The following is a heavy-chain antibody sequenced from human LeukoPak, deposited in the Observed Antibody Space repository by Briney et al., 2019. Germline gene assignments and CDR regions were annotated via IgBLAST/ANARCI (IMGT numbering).Heavy chain of an antibody. D-gene: IGHD4-17*01. CDR3: ARISGVTIRS. J-gene: IGHJ4*02. V-gene: IGHV3-48*04. CDR2: ISSSSSTI. CDR1: GFTFSSYS. Sequence: GGSLRLSCAASGFTFSSYSMNWVRQAPGKGLEWVSYISSSSSTIYYADSVKGRFTISRDNAKNSLYLQMNSLRAEDTAVYYCARISGVTIRSWGQGTLVTVSS.